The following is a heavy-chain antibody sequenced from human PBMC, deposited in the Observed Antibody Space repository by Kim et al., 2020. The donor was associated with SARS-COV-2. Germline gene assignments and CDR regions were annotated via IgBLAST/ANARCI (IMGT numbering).Heavy chain of an antibody. CDR3: ARLSWEGYGMDV. V-gene: IGHV7-4-1*02. Sequence: TYAQGFTGRFVFSLDTSVRTAYLQISSVKAEDTAVYYCARLSWEGYGMDVWGQGTTVTVSS. D-gene: IGHD1-26*01. J-gene: IGHJ6*02.